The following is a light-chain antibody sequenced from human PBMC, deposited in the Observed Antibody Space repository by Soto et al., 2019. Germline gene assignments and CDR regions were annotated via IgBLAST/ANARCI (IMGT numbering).Light chain of an antibody. Sequence: QSVLTQPPSVSGAPGQRVTISYTGSSSNIGAGYDVHWYQQPPGTAPKLLIYGNSNRPSGVPDRFSGSKSGTSASLAITGLQAEDEADYYCQSYDSSLSVVFGGGTKLTVL. V-gene: IGLV1-40*01. CDR3: QSYDSSLSVV. CDR2: GNS. J-gene: IGLJ2*01. CDR1: SSNIGAGYD.